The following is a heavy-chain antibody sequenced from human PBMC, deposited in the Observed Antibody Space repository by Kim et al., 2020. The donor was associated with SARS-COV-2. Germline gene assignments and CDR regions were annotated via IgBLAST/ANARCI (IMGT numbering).Heavy chain of an antibody. V-gene: IGHV3-23*01. CDR1: GFMFSACA. Sequence: GGSLRLSCAASGFMFSACAMGWVRQAPGKGLKWVSSISHNGRDTYYIDSVKGRFTISRDDSTDTLYLEMNSLRADDTAVYFCAKDIYDYSGMDVWGQGT. CDR3: AKDIYDYSGMDV. J-gene: IGHJ6*02. CDR2: ISHNGRDT.